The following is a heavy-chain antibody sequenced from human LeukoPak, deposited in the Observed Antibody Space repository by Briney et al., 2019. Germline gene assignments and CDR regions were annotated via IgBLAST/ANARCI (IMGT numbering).Heavy chain of an antibody. Sequence: GGSLRLSCAASGFTFSNYWMSWIRQAPGKGQEWVANVKSDGSDKYYVDSVKGRFTISRDNAKNSLYLQMNSLRAEDTAVYYCARDPRLLDYWGQGTLVTVSS. J-gene: IGHJ4*02. CDR3: ARDPRLLDY. V-gene: IGHV3-7*01. CDR2: VKSDGSDK. CDR1: GFTFSNYW.